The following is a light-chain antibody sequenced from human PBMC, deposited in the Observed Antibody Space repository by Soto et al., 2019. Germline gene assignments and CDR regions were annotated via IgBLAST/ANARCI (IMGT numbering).Light chain of an antibody. CDR2: EVS. J-gene: IGLJ1*01. V-gene: IGLV2-14*01. CDR3: NSYTSKSTGV. CDR1: SSDVGGYNY. Sequence: QSALTQPASVSGSPGQSITISCTVTSSDVGGYNYVSWYQQHPGKAPKLIIYEVSNRPSGVSNRFSGSKSGNTASLTISGLQAEDEADYYCNSYTSKSTGVFGTGTKLTVL.